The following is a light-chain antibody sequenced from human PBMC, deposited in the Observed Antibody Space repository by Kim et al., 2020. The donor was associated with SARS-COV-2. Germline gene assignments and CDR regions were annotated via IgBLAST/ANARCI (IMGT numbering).Light chain of an antibody. CDR2: GAN. Sequence: EIVLTQSPGTLSLSPGVRATLSCRASQSVNSGFLAWYQQKPGQAPRLLIYGANTRATGIPARFSGSGFGTDFTLTISRLEPEDFAVYYCQQYGSSPLTLGGGTKVEI. V-gene: IGKV3-20*01. CDR3: QQYGSSPLT. J-gene: IGKJ4*01. CDR1: QSVNSGF.